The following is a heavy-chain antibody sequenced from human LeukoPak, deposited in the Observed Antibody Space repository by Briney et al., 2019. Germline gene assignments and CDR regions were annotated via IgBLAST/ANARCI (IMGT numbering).Heavy chain of an antibody. CDR2: IYYSGST. J-gene: IGHJ6*02. CDR1: GGSISSSSYY. D-gene: IGHD3-10*01. Sequence: SETLSLTCTVSGGSISSSSYYWGWIRQPPGKGLEWIGSIYYSGSTYYNPSLKSRVTISVDTSKNQFSLKLSSVTAADTAVYYCARVGFGELLYIPDPTSPTQGMDVWGQGTTVTVSS. V-gene: IGHV4-39*07. CDR3: ARVGFGELLYIPDPTSPTQGMDV.